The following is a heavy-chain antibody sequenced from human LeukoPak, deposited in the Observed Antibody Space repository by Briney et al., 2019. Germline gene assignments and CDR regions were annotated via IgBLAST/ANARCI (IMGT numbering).Heavy chain of an antibody. Sequence: GGSLRLSCAASGFTFSYYWMNWVRQAPGKGLEWVAIIKQDGSERYYVESVKGRFTISRDNARNSLYLEMNSLRAEDTAVYYCARDRRPPDYWGQGTLVTASS. D-gene: IGHD6-6*01. CDR2: IKQDGSER. CDR1: GFTFSYYW. J-gene: IGHJ4*02. CDR3: ARDRRPPDY. V-gene: IGHV3-7*05.